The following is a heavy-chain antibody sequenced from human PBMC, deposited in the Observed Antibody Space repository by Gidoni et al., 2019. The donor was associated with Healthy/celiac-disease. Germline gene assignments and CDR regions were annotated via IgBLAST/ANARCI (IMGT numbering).Heavy chain of an antibody. D-gene: IGHD3-22*01. CDR1: GFTVSSNY. V-gene: IGHV3-53*01. J-gene: IGHJ4*02. CDR2: IYSGGST. CDR3: ARDSRGGYYDSSGYYYYFDY. Sequence: EVQLVESGGGLIQPGGSLRLSCAASGFTVSSNYMSWVRQAPGKGLEWVSVIYSGGSTYYADSVKGRFTISRDNSKNTLYLQMNSLRAEDTAVYYCARDSRGGYYDSSGYYYYFDYWGQGTLVTVSS.